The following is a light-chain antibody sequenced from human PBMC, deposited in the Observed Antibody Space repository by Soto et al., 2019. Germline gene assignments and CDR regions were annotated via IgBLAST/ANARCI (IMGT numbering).Light chain of an antibody. J-gene: IGKJ1*01. V-gene: IGKV1-5*01. CDR2: EAS. Sequence: DIQMTQSPSTLSASVGDRVTITCRASQTISSFLAWYQHKPGEAPKLLIAEASSLESGVPSRFSGSGSGTEFTLTISSLQPDDFATYYCQHYISFPWTFGQGTKVEI. CDR1: QTISSF. CDR3: QHYISFPWT.